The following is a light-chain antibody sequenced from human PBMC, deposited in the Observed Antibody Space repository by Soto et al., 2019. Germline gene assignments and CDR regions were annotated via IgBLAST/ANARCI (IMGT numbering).Light chain of an antibody. CDR3: QQYYSAPYT. V-gene: IGKV4-1*01. J-gene: IGKJ2*01. CDR2: WAS. CDR1: QNVLYSSNSKNF. Sequence: DIVMTQSPDSLAVSLGERATINCKSSQNVLYSSNSKNFLAWYQQKPGQPPKLLIYWASSRESGVPDRFSGSGSGTDFTLTISSLQAEDVAVYYCQQYYSAPYTFGQGTKLEIK.